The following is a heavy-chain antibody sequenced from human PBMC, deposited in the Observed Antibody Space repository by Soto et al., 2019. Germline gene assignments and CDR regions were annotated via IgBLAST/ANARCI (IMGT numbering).Heavy chain of an antibody. CDR2: ISGSGRST. J-gene: IGHJ4*02. D-gene: IGHD6-19*01. Sequence: EVQLLESGGRLVQPGGSLRLSCAASGFTFSSYAMNWVRQAPGTGLEWVSGISGSGRSTDYADSVEGRFTISSDNSKNTLYLLMSSLRAEDTAVYYCAKAGGIAVPGSHLDYWGQGTLVTVSS. V-gene: IGHV3-23*01. CDR1: GFTFSSYA. CDR3: AKAGGIAVPGSHLDY.